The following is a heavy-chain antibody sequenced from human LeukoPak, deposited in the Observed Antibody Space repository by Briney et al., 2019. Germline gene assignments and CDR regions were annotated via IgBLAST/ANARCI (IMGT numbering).Heavy chain of an antibody. J-gene: IGHJ3*02. CDR3: ARDLVYFDWLGAFDI. CDR1: GGSISISSYY. D-gene: IGHD3-9*01. CDR2: IYYSGST. Sequence: KASETLSLTCTVSGGSISISSYYWGWIRQPPGKGLEWIGSIYYSGSTYYNPSLKSRVTISVDTSKNQFSLKLSSVTAADTAVYYCARDLVYFDWLGAFDIWGQGTMVTVSS. V-gene: IGHV4-39*07.